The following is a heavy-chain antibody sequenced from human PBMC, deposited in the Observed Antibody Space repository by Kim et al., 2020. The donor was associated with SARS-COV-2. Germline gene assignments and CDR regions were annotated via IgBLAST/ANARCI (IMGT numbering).Heavy chain of an antibody. D-gene: IGHD6-13*01. V-gene: IGHV3-30*01. CDR3: ARLSEPYSSSWYYSMDV. J-gene: IGHJ6*03. Sequence: VKGRFTISRDNSKNTLYLQKNTLRAEDTAVFYCARLSEPYSSSWYYSMDVWGKGTAVTVSS.